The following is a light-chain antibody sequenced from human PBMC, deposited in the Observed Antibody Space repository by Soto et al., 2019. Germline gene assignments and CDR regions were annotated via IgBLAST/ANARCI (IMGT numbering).Light chain of an antibody. CDR3: SSYTSSSTLV. J-gene: IGLJ1*01. CDR1: CSDVGGYNY. V-gene: IGLV2-14*01. Sequence: QSVLVQPASVSGSPGQSITISCTGTCSDVGGYNYVSWYQQHPGKAPKLMIYEVSNRPSGVSNRSSGSKSGNTASLTISGLQAEDEADYYCSSYTSSSTLVFGTGTKVTVL. CDR2: EVS.